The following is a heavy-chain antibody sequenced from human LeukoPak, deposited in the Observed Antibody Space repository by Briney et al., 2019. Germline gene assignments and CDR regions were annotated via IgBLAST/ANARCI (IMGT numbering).Heavy chain of an antibody. J-gene: IGHJ3*02. CDR2: IYSSGNT. CDR3: ARRNDFGI. Sequence: PETLSLTCTVSGGSISGDHWNWIRQPPGKGLEWIGYIYSSGNTNYNPSLKSRVTISVDMSKNQFSLKLSSVTAADTAVYYCARRNDFGIWGQGTMVTVSS. CDR1: GGSISGDH. V-gene: IGHV4-59*08.